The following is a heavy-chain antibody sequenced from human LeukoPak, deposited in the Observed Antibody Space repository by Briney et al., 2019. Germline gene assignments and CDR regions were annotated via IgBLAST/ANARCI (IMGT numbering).Heavy chain of an antibody. Sequence: GGSLRLSCAASGFTVSSNYMSWVRQAPGKGLEWVSVIYSGGSTYYADSVKGRFTISRHNSKNTLYLQMNSLRAEDTAVYYRARGSSGYSFDYWGQGTLVTVSS. J-gene: IGHJ4*02. CDR1: GFTVSSNY. CDR3: ARGSSGYSFDY. CDR2: IYSGGST. V-gene: IGHV3-53*04. D-gene: IGHD3-22*01.